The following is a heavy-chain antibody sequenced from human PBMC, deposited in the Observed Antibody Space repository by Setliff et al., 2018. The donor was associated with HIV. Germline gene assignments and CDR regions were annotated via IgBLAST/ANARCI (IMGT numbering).Heavy chain of an antibody. J-gene: IGHJ6*03. V-gene: IGHV1-69*05. D-gene: IGHD3-16*01. CDR1: GGALSSYA. CDR3: ARVIGLIREDFYYYLDV. Sequence: SSVKVSCKASGGALSSYAITWVRQAPGQGLEWMGGFIPIFDTAKYAQKFQGRLTITRDDSTNTAYMELGSLRSEDTAVYYCARVIGLIREDFYYYLDVWGKGTTVTVSS. CDR2: FIPIFDTA.